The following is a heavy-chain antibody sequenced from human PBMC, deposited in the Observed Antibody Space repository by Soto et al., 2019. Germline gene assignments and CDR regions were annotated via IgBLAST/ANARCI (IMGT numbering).Heavy chain of an antibody. Sequence: QLLESGPGLVKPSETLSLTCTVSGGSISSYYWSWIRQPPGKGLEWIGYIYYSGSTNYNPSLKSRVTISVDTSKNQFSLKLSSVTAADTAVYYCARLSYLSDPTYAFDIWGQGTMVTVSS. CDR3: ARLSYLSDPTYAFDI. CDR2: IYYSGST. J-gene: IGHJ3*02. CDR1: GGSISSYY. V-gene: IGHV4-59*08.